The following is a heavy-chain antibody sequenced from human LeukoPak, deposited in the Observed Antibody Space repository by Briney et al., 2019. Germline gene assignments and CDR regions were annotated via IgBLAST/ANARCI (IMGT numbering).Heavy chain of an antibody. J-gene: IGHJ4*02. CDR1: GFTFSSYS. Sequence: GGSLRLSCAASGFTFSSYSMNWVRQAPGKGLEWVSTISSSSSYIYYADSVKGRFTISRDNAKNSLYLQMNSPRAEDTAVYYCARDYYDSSGYVEDWGQGTLVTVSS. V-gene: IGHV3-21*01. D-gene: IGHD3-22*01. CDR2: ISSSSSYI. CDR3: ARDYYDSSGYVED.